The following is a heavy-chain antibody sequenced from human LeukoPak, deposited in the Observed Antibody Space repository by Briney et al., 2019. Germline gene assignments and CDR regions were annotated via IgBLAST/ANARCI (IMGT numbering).Heavy chain of an antibody. CDR3: AKRHKLRYFDWLSPFDY. J-gene: IGHJ4*02. Sequence: GGSLRLSCAASGFTFSDYYMSWLRQAPGKGLEWVSYISSSGSTIYYADSVKGRFTISRDNSKNTLYLQMNSLRAEDTAVYYCAKRHKLRYFDWLSPFDYWGQGTLVTVSS. CDR2: ISSSGSTI. CDR1: GFTFSDYY. D-gene: IGHD3-9*01. V-gene: IGHV3-11*01.